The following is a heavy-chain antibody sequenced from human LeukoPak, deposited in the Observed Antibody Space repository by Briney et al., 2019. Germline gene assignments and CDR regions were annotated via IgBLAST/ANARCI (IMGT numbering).Heavy chain of an antibody. D-gene: IGHD1-20*01. V-gene: IGHV3-21*01. J-gene: IGHJ5*02. CDR3: AGFDNWNDGFDP. CDR2: ISSSSSYI. CDR1: GFTFSSYS. Sequence: GGSLRLSCAASGFTFSSYSMNWVRQAPGKGLEWVSSISSSSSYIYYADSVKGRFTISRDNAKNSLYLQMNSLRAEDTAVYYCAGFDNWNDGFDPWGQGTLVTASS.